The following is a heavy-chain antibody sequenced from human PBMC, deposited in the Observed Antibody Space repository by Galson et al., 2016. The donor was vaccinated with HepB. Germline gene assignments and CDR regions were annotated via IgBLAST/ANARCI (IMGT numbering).Heavy chain of an antibody. CDR1: GFAFSRNW. V-gene: IGHV3-7*01. Sequence: SLRLSCAASGFAFSRNWMSWVRQAPGKGLEWVACIKQDGSEERYVASVRGRFTISTDSAKRSLYLQMNSLKVEDTATYYCAAMDTAPSRIAYWGQGMLVTVSS. D-gene: IGHD5-18*01. CDR3: AAMDTAPSRIAY. J-gene: IGHJ4*02. CDR2: IKQDGSEE.